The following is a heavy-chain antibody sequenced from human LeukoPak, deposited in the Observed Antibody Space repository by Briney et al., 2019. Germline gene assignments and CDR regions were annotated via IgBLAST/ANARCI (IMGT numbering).Heavy chain of an antibody. V-gene: IGHV1-18*01. CDR2: VSTSTCDT. D-gene: IGHD1-14*01. CDR3: SREPYHRLGPSLDL. Sequence: SVKLSFSASGYTFTNSDITWVRLAPGEGLGRVGRVSTSTCDTNYAAQPQGRGTITTVTSTITHYIELGSLTFDDTTLYFCSREPYHRLGPSLDLWGQGTLVTVSS. J-gene: IGHJ4*01. CDR1: GYTFTNSD.